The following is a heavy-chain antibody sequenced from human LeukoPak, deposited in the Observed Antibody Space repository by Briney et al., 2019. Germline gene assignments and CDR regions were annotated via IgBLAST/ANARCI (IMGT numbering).Heavy chain of an antibody. V-gene: IGHV3-23*01. CDR1: GFTFSSYS. J-gene: IGHJ4*02. Sequence: GGSLRLSCAVSGFTFSSYSMHCVRQPPGKGLEWVSALTGGGGSTYYADSVKGRFTVSRDNSESTLYLQMESLRAEDTATYYCAKLASLCTSTSGVRGGFDYWGQGTLVTVSS. D-gene: IGHD2-2*01. CDR2: LTGGGGST. CDR3: AKLASLCTSTSGVRGGFDY.